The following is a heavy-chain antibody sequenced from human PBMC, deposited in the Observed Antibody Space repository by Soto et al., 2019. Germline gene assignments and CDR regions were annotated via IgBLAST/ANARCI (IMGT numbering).Heavy chain of an antibody. CDR2: MYITGST. CDR3: ARNAIFGVVTGLDY. Sequence: QVQLQESGPGLVRPSETLSLTCTVSGASISSMSHYWIWIRQSPGKGLEWIGYMYITGSTNYNPSLKSRMSISLDTSKNQFSLKLSSVTAADTGVYYCARNAIFGVVTGLDYWGQGSLVTVSP. D-gene: IGHD3-3*01. J-gene: IGHJ4*02. V-gene: IGHV4-61*01. CDR1: GASISSMSHY.